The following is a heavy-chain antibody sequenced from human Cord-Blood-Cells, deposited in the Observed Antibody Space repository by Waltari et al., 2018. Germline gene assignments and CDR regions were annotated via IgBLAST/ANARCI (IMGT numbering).Heavy chain of an antibody. CDR3: ARENRYYGMDV. V-gene: IGHV3-7*01. CDR1: GFTFGIDW. D-gene: IGHD3-16*02. CDR2: IKQDGSEK. Sequence: EVQLVESGGGLVQPGGSLRPSCAASGFTFGIDWMSWVRQAPGKGLEWVANIKQDGSEKYYVDSVKGRFSISRDNAKNSLYLQMNSLRAEDTAVYYCARENRYYGMDVWGQGTTVTVSS. J-gene: IGHJ6*02.